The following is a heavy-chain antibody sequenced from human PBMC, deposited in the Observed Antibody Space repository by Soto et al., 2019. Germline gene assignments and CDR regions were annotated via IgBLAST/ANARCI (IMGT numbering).Heavy chain of an antibody. D-gene: IGHD2-8*01. CDR3: ARYARPPQNMALIG. CDR2: IYYSGST. CDR1: GGSISSSSYY. Sequence: PSETLSLTCTVSGGSISSSSYYWGWIRQTPGKGLEWIGSIYYSGSTYYNPSLKSRVTISVDTSKNQFSLKLSSVTAADTAVYYCARYARPPQNMALIGWGQGTLVTVSS. J-gene: IGHJ4*02. V-gene: IGHV4-39*01.